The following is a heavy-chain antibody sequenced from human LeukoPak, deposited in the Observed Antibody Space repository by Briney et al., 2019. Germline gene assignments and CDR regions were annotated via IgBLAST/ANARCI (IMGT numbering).Heavy chain of an antibody. D-gene: IGHD3-22*01. CDR3: AKGRYYYDSSGLNFDY. Sequence: PGGSLKLPCAASGFTFNSFTMGWVGQAPGKGLEGFPVISGSGGSTYYADSVRGRFTISRDNSKNTLYLQMNSLRAEDTAVYYCAKGRYYYDSSGLNFDYWGQGTLVTVSS. CDR1: GFTFNSFT. CDR2: ISGSGGST. V-gene: IGHV3-23*01. J-gene: IGHJ4*02.